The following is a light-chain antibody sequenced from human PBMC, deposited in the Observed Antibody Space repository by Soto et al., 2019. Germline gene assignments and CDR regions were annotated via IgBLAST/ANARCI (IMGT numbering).Light chain of an antibody. CDR3: SSYTTSNTLLYV. J-gene: IGLJ1*01. Sequence: QSALTQPASVSGSPGQSITISCTASSSDVGGHNYVSWYQQHPGKAPKLMIYEFSTRPSGVANRFSGSKSGNTASLTISGLQAEDEADYYCSSYTTSNTLLYVFGTGTKLAVL. V-gene: IGLV2-14*01. CDR1: SSDVGGHNY. CDR2: EFS.